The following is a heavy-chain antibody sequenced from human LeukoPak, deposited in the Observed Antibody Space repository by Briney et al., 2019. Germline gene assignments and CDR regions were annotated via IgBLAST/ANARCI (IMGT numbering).Heavy chain of an antibody. CDR3: AKDTKEEGAFDY. D-gene: IGHD1-26*01. V-gene: IGHV3-9*01. Sequence: GRSLRLSCAASGFTFDDYAMHWVRQAPGKGLEWVSGISWNSGSIGYADSVKGRFTISRDNAKNSLYLQMNSLRAEDTALYYCAKDTKEEGAFDYWGQGTLVTVSS. CDR1: GFTFDDYA. CDR2: ISWNSGSI. J-gene: IGHJ4*02.